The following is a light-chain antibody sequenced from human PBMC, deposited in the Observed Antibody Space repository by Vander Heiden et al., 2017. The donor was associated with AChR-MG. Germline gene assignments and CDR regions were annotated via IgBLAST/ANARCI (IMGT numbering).Light chain of an antibody. CDR3: QQRMNGYT. CDR2: DAS. J-gene: IGKJ2*01. CDR1: QSVSSY. Sequence: EIVLTQSPATLSLSPGERATLSCRASQSVSSYLAWYQQKPGQAPRLLIYDASNRATGIPARFSGGGSGTDFTLTISSLEPEDFTVYYCQQRMNGYTFGQGTKLEIK. V-gene: IGKV3-11*01.